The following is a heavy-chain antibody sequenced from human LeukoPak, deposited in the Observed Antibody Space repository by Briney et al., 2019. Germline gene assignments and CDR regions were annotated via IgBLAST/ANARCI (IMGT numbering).Heavy chain of an antibody. Sequence: ASVKISCKASGYTFTGCYIHWVRQAPGQGLEWMGWISPNSGDTNYAQKFQGRVNMTRDTSISTAYMELSRLRSDDTAIYYCARGGFDCWGQGTLVTVSP. CDR1: GYTFTGCY. CDR3: ARGGFDC. J-gene: IGHJ4*02. CDR2: ISPNSGDT. V-gene: IGHV1-2*02.